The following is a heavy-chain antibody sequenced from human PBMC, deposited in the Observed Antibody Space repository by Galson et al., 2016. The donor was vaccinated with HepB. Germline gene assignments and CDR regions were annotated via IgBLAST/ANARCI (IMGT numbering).Heavy chain of an antibody. CDR2: MSYTGST. D-gene: IGHD3-16*02. V-gene: IGHV4-31*03. Sequence: TLSLTCTVSGGSISSGGYYWSWIRQHPGKGLEWIGYMSYTGSTYYNPSLKSRVIISVDTSKNQFFLKLSSVTAADTAVYYCARIFRRLPLGELSFKPYYVDYWGQGTLVTVSS. J-gene: IGHJ4*02. CDR1: GGSISSGGYY. CDR3: ARIFRRLPLGELSFKPYYVDY.